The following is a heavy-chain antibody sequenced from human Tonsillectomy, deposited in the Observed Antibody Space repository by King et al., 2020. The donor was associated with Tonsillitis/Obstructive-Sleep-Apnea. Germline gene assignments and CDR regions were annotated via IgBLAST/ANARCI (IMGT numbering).Heavy chain of an antibody. J-gene: IGHJ6*02. CDR2: IDPSDTYT. V-gene: IGHV5-10-1*03. Sequence: QLVQSGAEVRKPGESLRISCKGSGYSFTTYWISWVRQMPGKGLEWMGTIDPSDTYTNYSPSCQGHVTISADQSISTAYLQWSSLKASDIAMYYCARTGTVNIVGDGMDVSAQGTTVTVTS. CDR1: GYSFTTYW. CDR3: ARTGTVNIVGDGMDV. D-gene: IGHD1-26*01.